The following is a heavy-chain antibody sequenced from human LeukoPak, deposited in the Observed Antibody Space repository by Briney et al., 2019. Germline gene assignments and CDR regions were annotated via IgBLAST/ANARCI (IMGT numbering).Heavy chain of an antibody. J-gene: IGHJ4*02. Sequence: SCKASGGTFSSYGMHWVRQAPGKGLEWVAVIPYDGSNKYYADSVKGRFTISRDNSKNTLYLQMNSLRAEDTAVYYCAKDSLDYWGQGTLVTVSS. CDR3: AKDSLDY. CDR2: IPYDGSNK. V-gene: IGHV3-30*18. CDR1: GGTFSSYG.